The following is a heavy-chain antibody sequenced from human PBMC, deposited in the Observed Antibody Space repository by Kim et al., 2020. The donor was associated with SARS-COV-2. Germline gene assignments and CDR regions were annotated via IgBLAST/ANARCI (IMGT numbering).Heavy chain of an antibody. CDR1: GGSISSYY. J-gene: IGHJ5*02. CDR3: ARGWGGGSYTWFGP. CDR2: INHSGTT. Sequence: SETLSLTCTVSGGSISSYYWSWIRQPPGKGLEWIGYINHSGTTNYNPSLKSRVTISVDTSKNQFSLKLSSVTAADTAVYYCARGWGGGSYTWFGPWGQGTLGTVSS. V-gene: IGHV4-59*13. D-gene: IGHD2-15*01.